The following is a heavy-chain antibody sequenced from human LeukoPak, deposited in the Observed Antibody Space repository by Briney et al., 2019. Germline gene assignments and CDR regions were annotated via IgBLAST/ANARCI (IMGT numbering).Heavy chain of an antibody. Sequence: SETLSLTCTVSGGSISSYYWSWIRQPPGKGLEWIGYIYYSGTTNYNPSLKSRVTILVDMSKNQFSLKLSSVTAADTAVYYCARSSGSKRSLDYWGQGTLVTVSS. CDR2: IYYSGTT. V-gene: IGHV4-59*01. J-gene: IGHJ4*02. D-gene: IGHD1-26*01. CDR3: ARSSGSKRSLDY. CDR1: GGSISSYY.